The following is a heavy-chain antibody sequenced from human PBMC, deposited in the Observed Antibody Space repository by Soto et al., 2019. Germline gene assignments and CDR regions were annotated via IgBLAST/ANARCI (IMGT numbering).Heavy chain of an antibody. D-gene: IGHD4-17*01. CDR1: GYTFTGYY. CDR2: INPNSGGT. Sequence: GASVKVSCKASGYTFTGYYMHWVRQAPGQGLEWMGWINPNSGGTNYAQKFQGWVTMTRDTSISTAYMELSRLRSDDTAVYYCARSSTVTTVYPRWFDPWGQGTLVTVSS. J-gene: IGHJ5*02. CDR3: ARSSTVTTVYPRWFDP. V-gene: IGHV1-2*04.